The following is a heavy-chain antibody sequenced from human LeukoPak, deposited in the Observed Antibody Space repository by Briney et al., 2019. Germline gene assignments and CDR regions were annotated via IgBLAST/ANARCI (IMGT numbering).Heavy chain of an antibody. CDR3: ARDLEQHADY. D-gene: IGHD6-13*01. V-gene: IGHV1-18*01. CDR1: GYTFTTYG. CDR2: ISGYNGNT. Sequence: ASVNVSCKASGYTFTTYGISWVRQAPGQGLEWMGWISGYNGNTNYAEKFQGRVTMTTDTSTSTAYMELRSLRSDDTAMYYCARDLEQHADYWGQGTLVTVSS. J-gene: IGHJ4*02.